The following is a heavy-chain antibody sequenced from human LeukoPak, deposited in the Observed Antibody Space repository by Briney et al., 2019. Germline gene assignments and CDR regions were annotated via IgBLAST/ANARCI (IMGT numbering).Heavy chain of an antibody. CDR2: IYYSGST. CDR3: AAGPGNWFDP. CDR1: GGSISSGDYY. J-gene: IGHJ5*02. D-gene: IGHD2-8*02. V-gene: IGHV4-30-4*08. Sequence: SETLSLTCTVSGGSISSGDYYWSWIRQPPGKGLEWIGYIYYSGSTYYNPSLKSRVTISVDKSKNQFSLKLSSVTAADTAVYYCAAGPGNWFDPWGQGTLVTVSS.